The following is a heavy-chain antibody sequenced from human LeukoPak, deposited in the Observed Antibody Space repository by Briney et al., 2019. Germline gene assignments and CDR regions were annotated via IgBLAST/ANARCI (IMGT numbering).Heavy chain of an antibody. CDR3: ARVVRRLGELSYDY. J-gene: IGHJ4*02. D-gene: IGHD3-16*02. CDR1: GFTVSSNY. CDR2: IYSGGST. V-gene: IGHV3-66*01. Sequence: GGSLRLSCAASGFTVSSNYMSWVRQAPGKGLEWVSVIYSGGSTYYADSVKGRFTISRDNSKNTLYLQMNSLRAEDTAVYYCARVVRRLGELSYDYWGQGTLVTVSS.